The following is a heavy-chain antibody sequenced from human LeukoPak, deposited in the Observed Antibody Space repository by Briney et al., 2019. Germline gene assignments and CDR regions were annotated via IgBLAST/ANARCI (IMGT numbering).Heavy chain of an antibody. D-gene: IGHD3-3*01. J-gene: IGHJ5*02. V-gene: IGHV3-30*01. CDR1: GFTFSTYA. CDR2: ISYDGSNK. CDR3: ARDLHIGYDFLSGYNWFDP. Sequence: PGGSLRLSCAASGFTFSTYAMHWVRQAPGKGPEWVAIISYDGSNKYYADSVKGRFTISRDNSKNTLSLQMNSLRAEDTAVYYCARDLHIGYDFLSGYNWFDPWGQGTLVTVFS.